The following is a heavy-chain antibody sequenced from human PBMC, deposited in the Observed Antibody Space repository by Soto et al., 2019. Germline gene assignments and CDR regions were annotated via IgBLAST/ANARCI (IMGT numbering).Heavy chain of an antibody. V-gene: IGHV3-23*01. CDR1: GFTFSSYA. D-gene: IGHD4-4*01. CDR3: ARWLRLQGGHNDAFDI. J-gene: IGHJ3*02. Sequence: GSLSLSCAASGFTFSSYAMSWVRQAPGKGLEWVSAISGSGGSTYYADSVKGRFTISRDNSKNTLYLQMNSLRSEDTAVYYCARWLRLQGGHNDAFDIWGQGTMVTVSS. CDR2: ISGSGGST.